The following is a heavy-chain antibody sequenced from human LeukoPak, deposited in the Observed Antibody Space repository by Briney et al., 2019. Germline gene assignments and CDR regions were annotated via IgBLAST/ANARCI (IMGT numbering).Heavy chain of an antibody. CDR3: AKEATVVSAAEPDY. CDR1: GFTFSSYG. D-gene: IGHD2-2*01. CDR2: ISYDGSHK. Sequence: GRSLRLSCVASGFTFSSYGMHWVRQAPGKGLEWVAVISYDGSHKYYADSVKGRFTISRDNSKNTLYLQVNSLRAEDTAIYYCAKEATVVSAAEPDYWGQGTLVTVSS. V-gene: IGHV3-30*18. J-gene: IGHJ4*02.